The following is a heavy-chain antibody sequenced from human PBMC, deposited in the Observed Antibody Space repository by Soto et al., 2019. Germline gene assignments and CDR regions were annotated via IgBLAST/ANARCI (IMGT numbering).Heavy chain of an antibody. D-gene: IGHD1-7*01. J-gene: IGHJ4*02. V-gene: IGHV3-64*01. CDR1: GFTFSSYD. CDR2: ISSNGGTT. CDR3: VRRVSGNYDY. Sequence: EVQLAESGGGRVKPGGSLRLSCVASGFTFSSYDMHWVRQAPGKALEYVSSISSNGGTTYYGNSVKGRFTISRDNSKNTLYLQMGSLRAEDMAVYYCVRRVSGNYDYWCQGTLVTVSS.